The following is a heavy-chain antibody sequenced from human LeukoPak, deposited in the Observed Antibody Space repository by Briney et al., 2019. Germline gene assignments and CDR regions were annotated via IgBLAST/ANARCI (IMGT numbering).Heavy chain of an antibody. V-gene: IGHV4-59*01. D-gene: IGHD3-3*01. CDR1: GGSISSYY. Sequence: SETLSLTCTVSGGSISSYYWSWIRQPPGKGLEWIGYVYYSGSAHYNPSLKGRVTISVDTSKSQFSLKLSSVTAADTAVYYCASAIFVENAFDIWGQGTMVTASS. CDR2: VYYSGSA. J-gene: IGHJ3*02. CDR3: ASAIFVENAFDI.